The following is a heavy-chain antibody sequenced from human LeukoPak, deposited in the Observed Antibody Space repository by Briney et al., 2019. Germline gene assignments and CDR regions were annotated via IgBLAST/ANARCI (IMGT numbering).Heavy chain of an antibody. CDR2: IYYVGNT. J-gene: IGHJ4*02. CDR3: ARVGGTINWELDY. Sequence: PSETLSLTCTASGTSISDYYWSWIRQPPGKGLEWIGYIYYVGNTNYNPSLKSRVTISVDTSKKQFSLNLSSVTAADTAVYYCARVGGTINWELDYWGQGALVTVSS. V-gene: IGHV4-59*01. CDR1: GTSISDYY. D-gene: IGHD5-24*01.